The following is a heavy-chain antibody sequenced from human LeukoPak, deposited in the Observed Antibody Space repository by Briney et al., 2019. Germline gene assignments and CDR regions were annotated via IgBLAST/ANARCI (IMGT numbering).Heavy chain of an antibody. CDR1: GYTFTGYY. Sequence: ASVKVSCKASGYTFTGYYMHWVRQAPGQGLERMGWINPNSGGTNYAQKFQGRVTMTRDTSISTAYMELSRLGSDDTAVYYCARDLSPTVTKDYYYYMDVWGKGTTVTVSS. CDR2: INPNSGGT. CDR3: ARDLSPTVTKDYYYYMDV. D-gene: IGHD4-17*01. V-gene: IGHV1-2*02. J-gene: IGHJ6*03.